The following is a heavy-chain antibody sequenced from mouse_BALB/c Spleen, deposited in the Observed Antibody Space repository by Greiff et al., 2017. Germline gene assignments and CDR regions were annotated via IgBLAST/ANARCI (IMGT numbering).Heavy chain of an antibody. CDR2: ISSGSSTI. V-gene: IGHV5-17*02. Sequence: EVHLVESGGGLVQPGGSRKLSCAASGFTFSSFGMHWVRQAPEKGLEWVAYISSGSSTIYYADTVKGRFTISRENAKNTLYLEMSSLRSEDTAMYYCARGGKLTGPFAYWGQGTLVTVSA. CDR1: GFTFSSFG. D-gene: IGHD2-13*01. CDR3: ARGGKLTGPFAY. J-gene: IGHJ3*01.